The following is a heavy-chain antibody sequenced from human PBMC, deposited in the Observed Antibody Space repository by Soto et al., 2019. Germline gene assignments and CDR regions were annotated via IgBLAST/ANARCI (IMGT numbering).Heavy chain of an antibody. CDR1: GYSFTSYW. CDR2: IYPGDSDT. J-gene: IGHJ6*02. Sequence: GESLKISCKGSGYSFTSYWIGWVRQMPWKGLEWMGIIYPGDSDTRYSPSFQGQVTISADNSISTAYLQWSSLRASDTAMYYCVRPLEPYYYYYSMDVWGQGPTITVS. CDR3: VRPLEPYYYYYSMDV. D-gene: IGHD1-1*01. V-gene: IGHV5-51*01.